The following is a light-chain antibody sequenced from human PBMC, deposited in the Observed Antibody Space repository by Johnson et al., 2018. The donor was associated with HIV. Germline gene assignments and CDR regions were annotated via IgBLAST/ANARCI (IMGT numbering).Light chain of an antibody. J-gene: IGLJ1*01. CDR3: ATCDNSLRV. V-gene: IGLV1-51*02. Sequence: QSVLTQSPSVSAAPGQNVTISCSGSSSNIGNNYISWYQQLPGTAPKLLIYETTKRPSGIPDRFSGSMSGTSATLGITGLQTGDEADYYCATCDNSLRVFGTGTKVTVL. CDR1: SSNIGNNY. CDR2: ETT.